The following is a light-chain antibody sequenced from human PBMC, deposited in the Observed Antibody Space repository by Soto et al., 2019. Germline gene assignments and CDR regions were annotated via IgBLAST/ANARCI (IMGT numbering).Light chain of an antibody. V-gene: IGKV3-20*01. J-gene: IGKJ1*01. CDR3: QRYGSSGT. Sequence: EIVLTQSPGTLSLSPGERATLSCRVSQSISSTNLAWYQQKPGQAPRLLIYGASTRATGIPARFSGSGSGTDFTLAISRLEPEDFAVYYCQRYGSSGTFGQGTKVDIK. CDR2: GAS. CDR1: QSISSTN.